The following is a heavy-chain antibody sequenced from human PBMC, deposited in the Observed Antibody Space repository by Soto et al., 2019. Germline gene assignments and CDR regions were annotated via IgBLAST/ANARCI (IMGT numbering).Heavy chain of an antibody. J-gene: IGHJ4*02. D-gene: IGHD7-27*01. CDR1: GFIFSSFG. Sequence: PGGSLRLSCAASGFIFSSFGMHWVRQAPGKGLEWVAHIWYDGSNTYYADSVKGRFTISRDNSRNTVYLQMNSLRAEDTAVYHCVRDLLGSGGHFDYWGQGTPVTVSS. V-gene: IGHV3-33*01. CDR3: VRDLLGSGGHFDY. CDR2: IWYDGSNT.